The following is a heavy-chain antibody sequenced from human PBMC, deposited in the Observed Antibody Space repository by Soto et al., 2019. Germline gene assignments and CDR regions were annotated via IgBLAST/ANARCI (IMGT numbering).Heavy chain of an antibody. CDR3: ARDIVVVVAATLNWFDP. D-gene: IGHD2-15*01. CDR1: GYTFTSYG. V-gene: IGHV1-18*01. Sequence: ASVKVSCKASGYTFTSYGISWVRQAPGQGLEWMGWISAYNGNTNYAQKLQGRVTMTTDTSTSTAYMELRSLRSDDTAVYYCARDIVVVVAATLNWFDPWGQGTLVPVSS. J-gene: IGHJ5*02. CDR2: ISAYNGNT.